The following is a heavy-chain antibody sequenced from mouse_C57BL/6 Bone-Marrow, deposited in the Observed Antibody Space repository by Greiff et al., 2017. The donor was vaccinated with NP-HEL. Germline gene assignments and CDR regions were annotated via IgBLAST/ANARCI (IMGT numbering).Heavy chain of an antibody. CDR2: IWGDGST. D-gene: IGHD1-1*01. Sequence: QVQLQQSGPGLVAPSQSLSITCTVSGFSLTSYGVSWVRQPPGKGLEWLGVIWGDGSTNYHSALISRLSISKDNSKSQVFLKLNSLQTDDTATYYCAKQILITTVVVFNWYFDVWGTGTTVTVSS. V-gene: IGHV2-3*01. J-gene: IGHJ1*03. CDR1: GFSLTSYG. CDR3: AKQILITTVVVFNWYFDV.